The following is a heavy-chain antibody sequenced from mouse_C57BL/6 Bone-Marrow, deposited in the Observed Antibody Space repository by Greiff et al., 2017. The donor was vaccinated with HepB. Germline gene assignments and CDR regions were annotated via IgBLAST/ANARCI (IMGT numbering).Heavy chain of an antibody. J-gene: IGHJ3*01. D-gene: IGHD3-3*01. V-gene: IGHV5-4*01. CDR3: AREGQRGAY. Sequence: EVQGVESGGGLVKPGGSLKLSCAASGFTFSSYAMSWVRQTPEKRLEWVATISDGGSYTYYPDNVKGRFTISRDNAKNNLYLQMSHLKSEDTAMYYCAREGQRGAYWGQGTLVTVSA. CDR2: ISDGGSYT. CDR1: GFTFSSYA.